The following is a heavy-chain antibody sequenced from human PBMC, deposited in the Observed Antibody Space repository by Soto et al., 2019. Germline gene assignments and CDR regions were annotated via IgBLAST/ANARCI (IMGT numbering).Heavy chain of an antibody. V-gene: IGHV4-34*01. CDR1: GGSFSGYY. J-gene: IGHJ4*02. Sequence: QVQLQQWGAGLLKPSETLSLTCAVYGGSFSGYYWSWIRQPPGKGLDWIGEINHSGSTNYNPSLKSRVTISVDTSKNQFSLKLSSVTAADTAVYYCARGDEFRLENHFDYWGQGTLVTVSS. CDR2: INHSGST. D-gene: IGHD1-1*01. CDR3: ARGDEFRLENHFDY.